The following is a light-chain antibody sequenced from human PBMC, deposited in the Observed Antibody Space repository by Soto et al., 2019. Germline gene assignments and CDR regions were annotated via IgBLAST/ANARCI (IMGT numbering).Light chain of an antibody. CDR2: DVS. CDR3: CSSAGSYTSV. J-gene: IGLJ3*02. Sequence: QSALTQPRSVSGSPGQSVTISCTGTSSDVGGYNYVSWYQQPPGKAPKLMIYDVSKRPSGVPDRFSGSKSGNTASLTISGLQAEDEADYYCCSSAGSYTSVFGGGTKLTVL. V-gene: IGLV2-11*01. CDR1: SSDVGGYNY.